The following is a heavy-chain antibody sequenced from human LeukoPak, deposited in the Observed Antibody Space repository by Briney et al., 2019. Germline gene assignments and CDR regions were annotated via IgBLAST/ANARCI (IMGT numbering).Heavy chain of an antibody. CDR1: GFTFSKYW. Sequence: GGSLRLSCAASGFTFSKYWMSWVRQAPGEGLEWLADIKPDGSEQSYVDSVKGRFTISRDNAKSSLYLQMDSLTAEDTAVYYCVKATRLAEGWGQGTLVSVSS. V-gene: IGHV3-7*04. D-gene: IGHD6-19*01. CDR3: VKATRLAEG. J-gene: IGHJ4*02. CDR2: IKPDGSEQ.